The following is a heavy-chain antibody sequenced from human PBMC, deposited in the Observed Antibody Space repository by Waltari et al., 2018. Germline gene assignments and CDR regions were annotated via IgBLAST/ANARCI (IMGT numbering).Heavy chain of an antibody. Sequence: QAQLVQSGAEVKKPGASVKVSCQASGDTFSTYDIVWVRQATGQGLEWMGWKNPSSANTGYAPKVRGRVTMTRDTSVSTAYMELSSLRSDDTAVYYCARAIRYQLLSDLWGQGTLVSVSS. CDR1: GDTFSTYD. V-gene: IGHV1-8*02. D-gene: IGHD2-2*01. CDR3: ARAIRYQLLSDL. CDR2: KNPSSANT. J-gene: IGHJ5*02.